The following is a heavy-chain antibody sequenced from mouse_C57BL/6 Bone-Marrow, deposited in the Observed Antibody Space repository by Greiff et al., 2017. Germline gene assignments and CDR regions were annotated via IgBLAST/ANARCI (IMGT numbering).Heavy chain of an antibody. V-gene: IGHV1-85*01. J-gene: IGHJ4*01. D-gene: IGHD1-1*01. CDR2: IYPRDGST. Sequence: VQLQQSGPELVKPGASVKLSCKASGYTFTSYDINWVKQRPGQGLEWIGWIYPRDGSTKYNEKFKGKATLTVDTSSSTAYMELHSLTSEDSAVYFGARGHYYGSSFYAMDYWGQGTSVTVSS. CDR3: ARGHYYGSSFYAMDY. CDR1: GYTFTSYD.